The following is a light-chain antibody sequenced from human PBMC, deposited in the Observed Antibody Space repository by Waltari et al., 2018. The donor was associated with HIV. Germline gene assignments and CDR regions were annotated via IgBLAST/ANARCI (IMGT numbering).Light chain of an antibody. CDR2: GDH. Sequence: QFVLTQPPSVSGAPGQRVTISCTGSSSNIGAGPDVHLYQLLPGTAPTLLRYGDHKRPPAVADRFSGSKSGTSASRAITGLQDEEEADYDCQSSDNSRGGWVVGGGTKRAVL. J-gene: IGLJ3*02. CDR1: SSNIGAGPD. V-gene: IGLV1-40*01. CDR3: QSSDNSRGGWV.